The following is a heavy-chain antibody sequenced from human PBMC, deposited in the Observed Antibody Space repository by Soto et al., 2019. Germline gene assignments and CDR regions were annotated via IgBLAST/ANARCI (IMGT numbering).Heavy chain of an antibody. J-gene: IGHJ6*02. V-gene: IGHV3-53*01. CDR3: VRPRPSGENYGMDV. CDR2: LYTEGTT. D-gene: IGHD3-16*01. CDR1: GLTVSDNY. Sequence: GGSLRVSCVASGLTVSDNYMAWVRQSPEMGLEWVSILYTEGTTYYADSVKGRFTISRDSSKNTLFLQMDSLRAEDTAVYYCVRPRPSGENYGMDVWGQGTTVTVSS.